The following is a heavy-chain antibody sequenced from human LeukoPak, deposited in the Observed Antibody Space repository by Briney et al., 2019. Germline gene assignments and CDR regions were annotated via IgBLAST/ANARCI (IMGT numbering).Heavy chain of an antibody. V-gene: IGHV3-15*01. Sequence: PGGSLRLSCAASGFNFNNAWMTWVRQAPGKGLEWVGRIKSKADGATTDYAAPVKGRFTILRDDSKNTLFLQMNIVQTEDTAVYYCTTDRGITMIRGVIVDWGQGTLVTVSS. CDR2: IKSKADGATT. D-gene: IGHD3-10*01. CDR3: TTDRGITMIRGVIVD. J-gene: IGHJ4*02. CDR1: GFNFNNAW.